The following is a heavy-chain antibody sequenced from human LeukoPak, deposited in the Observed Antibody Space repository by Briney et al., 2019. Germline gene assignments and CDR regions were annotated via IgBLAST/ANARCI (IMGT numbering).Heavy chain of an antibody. J-gene: IGHJ4*02. CDR1: GGSISSYY. CDR3: ARLVIPDYYGSGSYYYFDY. Sequence: SETLSLTCTVSGGSISSYYWSWIRQPPGKGLEWIGYIYYSGSTNYNPSLKSRVTISVDTSKNQFSLKLSSVTAADTAVYYCARLVIPDYYGSGSYYYFDYWGQGTLVTVSS. D-gene: IGHD3-10*01. CDR2: IYYSGST. V-gene: IGHV4-59*08.